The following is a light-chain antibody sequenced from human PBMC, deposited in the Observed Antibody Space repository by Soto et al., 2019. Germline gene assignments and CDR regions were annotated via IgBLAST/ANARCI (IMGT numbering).Light chain of an antibody. CDR3: QQYGSSPPWT. J-gene: IGKJ1*01. CDR1: QSVSSSY. V-gene: IGKV3-20*01. CDR2: GAS. Sequence: EIEVTQSPATLSLSPGERATLSCRAIQSVSSSYLAWYQQKPGQAPRLLIYGASSRATGIPDRFSGSGSGTDFTLTISRLEPEDFAVYYCQQYGSSPPWTFGQGTKVDIK.